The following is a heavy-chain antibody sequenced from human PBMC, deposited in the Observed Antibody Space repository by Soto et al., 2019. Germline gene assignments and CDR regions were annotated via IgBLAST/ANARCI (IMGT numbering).Heavy chain of an antibody. Sequence: QVQLVESGGGVVQPGRSLRLSCAASGFTFSSYGMHWVRQAPGKGLEWVAVIWYDGSNKYYADSVKGRFTISRDNSKNTLYLQMNSLRAEDTAVYYCARDGDGDYYDSSGYVGMDVWGQGTTVTVSS. CDR3: ARDGDGDYYDSSGYVGMDV. D-gene: IGHD3-22*01. CDR2: IWYDGSNK. J-gene: IGHJ6*02. CDR1: GFTFSSYG. V-gene: IGHV3-33*01.